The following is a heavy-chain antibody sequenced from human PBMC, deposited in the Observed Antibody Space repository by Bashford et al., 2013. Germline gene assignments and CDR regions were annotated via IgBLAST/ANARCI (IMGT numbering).Heavy chain of an antibody. Sequence: VRQAPGKGLEWVANIKQDGTEKHYVDSVKGRFTISRDNSKNTLFLQMTSLRAEDTAVYYCAKGIGTIYYFYYGMDVWGQGTTVTVSS. V-gene: IGHV3-7*01. J-gene: IGHJ6*02. CDR3: AKGIGTIYYFYYGMDV. CDR2: IKQDGTEK. D-gene: IGHD1/OR15-1a*01.